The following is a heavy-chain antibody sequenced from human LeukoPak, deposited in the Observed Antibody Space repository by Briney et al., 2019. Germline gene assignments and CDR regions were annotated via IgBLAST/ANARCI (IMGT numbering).Heavy chain of an antibody. D-gene: IGHD6-19*01. CDR3: ARPHLYNSQAFDI. V-gene: IGHV4-59*08. J-gene: IGHJ3*02. Sequence: PSETLSLTCTVSGGSISTYYWSWIRQPPGKGLEWIGYIDYSGSTKYIPSLKSRVTISVDTPKNQFSLKLSSVTAADTAVYYCARPHLYNSQAFDIWGRGTMVTVSS. CDR1: GGSISTYY. CDR2: IDYSGST.